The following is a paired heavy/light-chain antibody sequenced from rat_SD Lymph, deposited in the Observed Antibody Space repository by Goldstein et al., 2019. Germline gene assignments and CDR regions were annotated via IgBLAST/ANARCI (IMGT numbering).Light chain of an antibody. V-gene: IGKV12S31*01. CDR3: QQNYDSPPT. J-gene: IGKJ1*01. CDR2: YAN. Sequence: DIQMTQSPASLSASLGETVTIECLASEDIYSNLAWYQQKPGKSPQLLIYYANSLNDGVPSRFSGSGSGTQYSLKINSLQSEDVSIYFCQQNYDSPPTFGGGTKLELK. CDR1: EDIYSN.
Heavy chain of an antibody. CDR3: ARLLLRGNYGSNWFAY. J-gene: IGHJ3*01. CDR2: ISYGGSNT. Sequence: EVQLVESGGGLVQPGRSLKLSCAASGFTFSDYNMAWVRQAPTKGLEWVASISYGGSNTHYGDSVKGRFTISRDNAKSTLYLQMDSLRSEDTATYYCARLLLRGNYGSNWFAYWGQGTLVTVSS. V-gene: IGHV5-7*01. D-gene: IGHD1-11*01. CDR1: GFTFSDYN.